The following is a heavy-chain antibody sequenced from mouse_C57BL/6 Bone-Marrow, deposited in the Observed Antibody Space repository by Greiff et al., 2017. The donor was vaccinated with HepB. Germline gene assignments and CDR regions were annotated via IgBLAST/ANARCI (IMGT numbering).Heavy chain of an antibody. D-gene: IGHD2-4*01. V-gene: IGHV1-81*01. J-gene: IGHJ1*03. Sequence: VKVVESGAELARPGASVKLSCKASGYTFTSYGISWVKQRTGQGLEWIGEIYPRSGNTYYNEKFKGKATLTADKSSSTAYMELRSLTSEDSAVYFCARYDYDRYFDVWGTGTTVTVSS. CDR1: GYTFTSYG. CDR2: IYPRSGNT. CDR3: ARYDYDRYFDV.